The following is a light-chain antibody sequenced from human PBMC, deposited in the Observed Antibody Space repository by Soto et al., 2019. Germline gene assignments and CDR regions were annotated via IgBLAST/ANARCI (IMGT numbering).Light chain of an antibody. V-gene: IGKV1-39*01. CDR3: QQSNRTPWT. CDR2: AAS. J-gene: IGKJ1*01. Sequence: DIQMTQSPSSLSASVGDRVTITCRASQNINTYLNWYQEKPGTAPKLLICAASSLQSGVPSRFSGSTSGTDFTLTIRSLQPEDSATYYCQQSNRTPWTFGQGTKVEIK. CDR1: QNINTY.